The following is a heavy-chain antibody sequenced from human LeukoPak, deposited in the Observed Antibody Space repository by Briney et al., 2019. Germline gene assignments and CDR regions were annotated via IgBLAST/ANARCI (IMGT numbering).Heavy chain of an antibody. J-gene: IGHJ4*02. Sequence: ASVKVSCKASGYTFTSYAMNWVRQAPGQGLEWMGWMNPNSGNTGYAQKFQGRVTITRNTSMSTAYMELSSLRSEDTAVYYCARGGGSHRNYFDYWGQGTLVTVSS. D-gene: IGHD1-26*01. CDR1: GYTFTSYA. CDR2: MNPNSGNT. CDR3: ARGGGSHRNYFDY. V-gene: IGHV1-8*03.